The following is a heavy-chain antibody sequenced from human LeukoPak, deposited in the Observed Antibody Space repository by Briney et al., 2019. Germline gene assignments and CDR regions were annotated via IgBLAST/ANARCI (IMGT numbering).Heavy chain of an antibody. J-gene: IGHJ4*02. V-gene: IGHV4-59*12. D-gene: IGHD6-19*01. Sequence: SETLSLTCTVSGGSISSYYWSWIRQPPGKGLEWIGYIYYSGSTNYNPSLKSRVTISVDTSKNQFSLKLSSVTAADTAVYYCARDQGAGFGYWGQGTLVTVSS. CDR2: IYYSGST. CDR1: GGSISSYY. CDR3: ARDQGAGFGY.